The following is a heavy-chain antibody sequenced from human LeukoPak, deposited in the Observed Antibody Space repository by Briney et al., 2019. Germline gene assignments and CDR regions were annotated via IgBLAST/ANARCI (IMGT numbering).Heavy chain of an antibody. V-gene: IGHV3-15*01. CDR3: TTITVLLVHPDY. Sequence: GGSLRLSCAASGFTFSSYEMNWVRQAPGKGLEWVGRIKNRADGDTTDYAAPVKGRFTVSRDDSKNTLYLQMNSLRTEDTAVYYCTTITVLLVHPDYWGQGTLVTVSS. D-gene: IGHD1-20*01. CDR2: IKNRADGDTT. J-gene: IGHJ4*02. CDR1: GFTFSSYE.